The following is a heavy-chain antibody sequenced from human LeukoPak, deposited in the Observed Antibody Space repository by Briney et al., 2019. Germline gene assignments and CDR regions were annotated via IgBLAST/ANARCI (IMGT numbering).Heavy chain of an antibody. D-gene: IGHD3-22*01. CDR1: GGTFSSYA. V-gene: IGHV1-69*05. J-gene: IGHJ4*02. CDR3: ALSGYYDREGPFDY. Sequence: ASVKVSCKASGGTFSSYAFSWVRQAPGQGLEWMGGIIPIFGTANYAQKFQGRVTITTDESTSTAYMELSSLRSEDTAVYYCALSGYYDREGPFDYWGQGTLVTVSS. CDR2: IIPIFGTA.